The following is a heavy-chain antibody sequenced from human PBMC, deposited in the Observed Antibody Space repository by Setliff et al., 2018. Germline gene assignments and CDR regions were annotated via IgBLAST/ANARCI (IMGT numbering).Heavy chain of an antibody. V-gene: IGHV1-2*02. CDR2: VSPIADGKP. CDR1: GYIFAGYY. D-gene: IGHD6-19*01. J-gene: IGHJ4*02. Sequence: ASVKVSCKASGYIFAGYYMHWVRQTPGQGLEWMGWVSPIADGKPGYAQKFQGRVTITWVTSISTAYMELSSLRSEDTAVYYCVRVTSGRLDFDYWGQGTPVTVSS. CDR3: VRVTSGRLDFDY.